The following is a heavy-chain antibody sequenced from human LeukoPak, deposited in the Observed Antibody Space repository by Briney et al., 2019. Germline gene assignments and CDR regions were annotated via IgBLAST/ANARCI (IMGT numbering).Heavy chain of an antibody. D-gene: IGHD4-11*01. CDR2: IHHSGGT. CDR3: ARDLYSNYGFDY. Sequence: SETLSLTCTVSGGSISSGGYYWSWIRQPPGKGLEWIAYIHHSGGTYYNPSLKSRVTISVDRSKNQFSLKLSYVTAADTAVYYCARDLYSNYGFDYWGQGTLVTVSS. J-gene: IGHJ4*02. V-gene: IGHV4-30-2*01. CDR1: GGSISSGGYY.